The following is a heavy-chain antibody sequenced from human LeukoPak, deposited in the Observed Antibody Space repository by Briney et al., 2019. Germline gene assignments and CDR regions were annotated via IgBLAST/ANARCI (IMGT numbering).Heavy chain of an antibody. D-gene: IGHD3-22*01. CDR3: ARWDRSGYYYAVFDY. CDR1: GYTFTDYY. CDR2: INLNSGGT. Sequence: VASVKVSCKASGYTFTDYYMHWVRQAPGQGLEWMGWINLNSGGTNFALKFQGSVTMTRDTSISTAYMDLIKLRSDDTAVYYCARWDRSGYYYAVFDYWGQGTLVTVSS. J-gene: IGHJ4*02. V-gene: IGHV1-2*02.